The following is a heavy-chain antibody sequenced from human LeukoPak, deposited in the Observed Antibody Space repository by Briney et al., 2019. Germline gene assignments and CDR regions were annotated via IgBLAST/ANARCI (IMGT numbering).Heavy chain of an antibody. CDR2: INPNSGGT. CDR3: ARDREMATITDAFDI. V-gene: IGHV1-2*02. D-gene: IGHD5-24*01. CDR1: GYSFTDYY. Sequence: ASVEVSCEASGYSFTDYYLHWVRQAPGQGLEWMGWINPNSGGTNYAQKFQGRVTMTRDTSISTAYMELSRLRSDDTAVYYCARDREMATITDAFDIWGQGTMVTVSS. J-gene: IGHJ3*02.